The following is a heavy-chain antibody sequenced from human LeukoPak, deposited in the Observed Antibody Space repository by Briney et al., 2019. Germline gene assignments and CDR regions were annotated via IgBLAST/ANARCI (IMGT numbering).Heavy chain of an antibody. D-gene: IGHD3-10*01. CDR1: GYTFTGYY. J-gene: IGHJ4*02. Sequence: ASVKVSCKASGYTFTGYYMHWVRQAPGQGLEWMGWINPNSGGTNYALKFQGRVTMTRDTSISTAYMELSRLRSDDTAVYYCARDSITMVRGDYWGQGTLVTVSS. CDR3: ARDSITMVRGDY. CDR2: INPNSGGT. V-gene: IGHV1-2*02.